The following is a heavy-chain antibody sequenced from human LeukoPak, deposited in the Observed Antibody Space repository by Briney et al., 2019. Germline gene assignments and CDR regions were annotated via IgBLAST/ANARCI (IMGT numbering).Heavy chain of an antibody. CDR2: IIYSGGAT. V-gene: IGHV3-23*01. CDR1: GFTFNRSA. CDR3: AKDGLYYDGSEHVYYFDS. J-gene: IGHJ4*02. Sequence: PGGALRLSCAASGFTFNRSAMTRVRQGPGTGLEFVASIIYSGGATYYADSVKGRFTISRDKSKNTLYLQMNSLRAEDTALYYCAKDGLYYDGSEHVYYFDSWGQGTLVTVSS. D-gene: IGHD3-22*01.